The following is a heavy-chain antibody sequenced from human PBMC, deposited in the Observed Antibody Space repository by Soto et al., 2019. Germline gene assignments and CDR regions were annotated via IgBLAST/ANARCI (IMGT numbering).Heavy chain of an antibody. V-gene: IGHV1-18*01. CDR3: ARGGQIYYGSGSDAFDI. D-gene: IGHD3-10*01. CDR1: GYTFTSYG. Sequence: QVQLVQSGAEVKRPGASVKVSCKASGYTFTSYGISWVRQAPGQGLEWMGWISAYNGNTNYAQKLQGRVTRTTDTPTSTAYMELRSLRSEDTAVYYCARGGQIYYGSGSDAFDIWGQGTMVTVSS. CDR2: ISAYNGNT. J-gene: IGHJ3*02.